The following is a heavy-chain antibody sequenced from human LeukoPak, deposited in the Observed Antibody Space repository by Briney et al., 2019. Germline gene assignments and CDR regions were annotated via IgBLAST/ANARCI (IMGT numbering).Heavy chain of an antibody. CDR2: ISGSGGST. D-gene: IGHD5-18*01. V-gene: IGHV3-23*01. CDR3: AKREYSHGLYYFDY. CDR1: GFTFSSYA. Sequence: GGSLRLSCAASGFTFSSYAMSWVRQAPGKGLEWVSAISGSGGSTYYADSVKGRFTISRDNSKNTLYLQMSSLRAEDTAVYYCAKREYSHGLYYFDYWGQGTLVTVSS. J-gene: IGHJ4*02.